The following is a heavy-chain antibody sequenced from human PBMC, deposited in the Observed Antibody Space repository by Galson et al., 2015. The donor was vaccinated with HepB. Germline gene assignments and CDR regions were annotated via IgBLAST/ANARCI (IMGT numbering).Heavy chain of an antibody. J-gene: IGHJ3*01. V-gene: IGHV6-1*01. CDR2: TYYRSKWYK. D-gene: IGHD5-12*01. CDR3: ARAPGREESGYDTDAFDL. CDR1: GDSVSSTSAA. Sequence: CAISGDSVSSTSAAWNWIRQSPSRGLEWLGRTYYRSKWYKDYAISVKSRISINPDTSKNQLSLQLKSATPEDTAVYFCARAPGREESGYDTDAFDLWGQGTMVTVSS.